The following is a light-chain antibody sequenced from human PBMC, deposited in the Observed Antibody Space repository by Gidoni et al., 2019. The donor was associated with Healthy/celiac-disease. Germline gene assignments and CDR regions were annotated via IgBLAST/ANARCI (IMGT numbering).Light chain of an antibody. CDR1: QSISSY. J-gene: IGKJ4*01. CDR3: QQSYSTPPG. Sequence: DIQMTQSPSSLSASVGDRVTITCRASQSISSYLNLYQQKPGKAPKLLIYAASSLQSGVPSRFSGSGSGTDFTLTISSLQPEDFATYYCQQSYSTPPGFGGGTKVEIK. CDR2: AAS. V-gene: IGKV1-39*01.